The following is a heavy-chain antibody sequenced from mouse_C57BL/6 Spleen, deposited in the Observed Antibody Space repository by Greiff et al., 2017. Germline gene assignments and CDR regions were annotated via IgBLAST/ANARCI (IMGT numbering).Heavy chain of an antibody. V-gene: IGHV1-82*01. CDR2: IYPGDGDT. J-gene: IGHJ1*03. D-gene: IGHD1-1*01. Sequence: QVQLKESGPELVKPGASVTISCKASGYAFSSSWMNWVKQRPGQGLEWIGRIYPGDGDTNYNGKFKGKATLTVDKSSSTAYMQLSSLTSEDSAVYFGASWDYYGSSYGGYFDVWGTGTTGTVSS. CDR3: ASWDYYGSSYGGYFDV. CDR1: GYAFSSSW.